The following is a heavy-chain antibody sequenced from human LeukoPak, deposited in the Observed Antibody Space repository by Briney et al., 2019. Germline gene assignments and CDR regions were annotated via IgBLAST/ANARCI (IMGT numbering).Heavy chain of an antibody. CDR3: ARRAANSPFDY. J-gene: IGHJ4*02. D-gene: IGHD2-21*01. V-gene: IGHV5-51*01. Sequence: GESLQISCQGSGYNFTSYWIGWVRQMPGKGLEWMGIIYPGDSDTRYSPSFQGQVTISADKSISSAYLQWSSLKASDTAMYYCARRAANSPFDYWGQGALVTVSS. CDR2: IYPGDSDT. CDR1: GYNFTSYW.